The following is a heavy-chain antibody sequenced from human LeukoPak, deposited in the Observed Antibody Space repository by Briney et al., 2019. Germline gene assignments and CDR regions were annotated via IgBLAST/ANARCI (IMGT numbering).Heavy chain of an antibody. Sequence: GGSLRLSCAASGFTFRSYGMHWVRQAPGKGLEWMAFIRYDGSNKYYADSVKGRFTISRDNSKNTLYLQMNSLRAEDTAVYYCARHLSGVTGYTYGRGIDYWGQGTLVTVSS. CDR3: ARHLSGVTGYTYGRGIDY. CDR1: GFTFRSYG. V-gene: IGHV3-30*02. D-gene: IGHD5-18*01. J-gene: IGHJ4*02. CDR2: IRYDGSNK.